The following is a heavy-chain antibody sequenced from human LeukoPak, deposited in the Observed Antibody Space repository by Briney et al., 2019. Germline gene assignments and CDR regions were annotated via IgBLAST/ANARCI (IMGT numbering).Heavy chain of an antibody. Sequence: GGSLRLSCAASGFTFNSYSMNWVRQAPGKGLEWISYISSSSSYIYYADSVKGRFTISRDNAKNSLYLQMNSLRAEDTAVYYCARLGLDNDAFDIWGQGTMVTVSS. CDR1: GFTFNSYS. CDR3: ARLGLDNDAFDI. J-gene: IGHJ3*02. CDR2: ISSSSSYI. D-gene: IGHD3-10*01. V-gene: IGHV3-21*05.